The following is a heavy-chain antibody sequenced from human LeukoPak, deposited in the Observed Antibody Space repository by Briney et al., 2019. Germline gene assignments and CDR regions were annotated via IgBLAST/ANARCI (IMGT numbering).Heavy chain of an antibody. CDR1: GGTFSSYA. V-gene: IGHV1-69*04. D-gene: IGHD3-10*01. CDR2: IIPILGIT. J-gene: IGHJ6*02. CDR3: ARLNIGGSGSYVDYCYGMDV. Sequence: VASVKVSCKASGGTFSSYAISWVRQAPGQGLEWMGRIIPILGITNYAQKIQDRVTIPADKSTSTAYMELTSLRSEDSAVYYCARLNIGGSGSYVDYCYGMDVWGQGTTVTVSS.